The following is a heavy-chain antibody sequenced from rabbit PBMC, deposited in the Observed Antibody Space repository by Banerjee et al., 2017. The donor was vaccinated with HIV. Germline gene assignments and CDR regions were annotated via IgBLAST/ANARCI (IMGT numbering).Heavy chain of an antibody. D-gene: IGHD6-1*01. CDR2: IGTADGNT. V-gene: IGHV1S45*01. CDR3: ARDAGYAGYGYVWEL. CDR1: GFSFSSVYD. J-gene: IGHJ4*01. Sequence: QEQLVESGGDLVKPGASLTLTCTASGFSFSSVYDMCWVRQAPGKGLEWIACIGTADGNTFYANWAKGRFTITKTSSTTVTLQLNSLTAADTATYFCARDAGYAGYGYVWELWGQGTLVTVS.